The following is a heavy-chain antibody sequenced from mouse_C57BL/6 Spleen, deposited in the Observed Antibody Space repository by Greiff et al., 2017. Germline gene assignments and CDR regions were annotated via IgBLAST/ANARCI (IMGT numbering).Heavy chain of an antibody. V-gene: IGHV1-81*01. D-gene: IGHD1-1*01. J-gene: IGHJ2*01. Sequence: QVQLQQSGAELARPGASVKLSCKASGYTFTSYGISWVKQRTGQGLEWIGEIYPRSGNTYYNEKFKGKATLTADKSSSSAYMELRSLTSEDSAVYFCARSDYYGSSKVYFDYWGQGTTLTVSS. CDR1: GYTFTSYG. CDR3: ARSDYYGSSKVYFDY. CDR2: IYPRSGNT.